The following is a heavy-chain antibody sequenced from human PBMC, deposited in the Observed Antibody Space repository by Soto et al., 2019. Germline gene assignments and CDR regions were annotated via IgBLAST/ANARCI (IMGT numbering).Heavy chain of an antibody. V-gene: IGHV1-69*12. J-gene: IGHJ5*02. CDR1: GGTFSSYA. D-gene: IGHD5-18*01. CDR2: IIPIFGTA. CDR3: AGGGPYSYGFTWFDP. Sequence: QVQLVQSGAEVKKPGSSVKVSCKASGGTFSSYAISWVRQAPGQGLEWMGGIIPIFGTANYAQKFQGRVTSXXDXTXXKADVGLSSLGSEDTAGYYWAGGGPYSYGFTWFDPWGQGPLVTVSS.